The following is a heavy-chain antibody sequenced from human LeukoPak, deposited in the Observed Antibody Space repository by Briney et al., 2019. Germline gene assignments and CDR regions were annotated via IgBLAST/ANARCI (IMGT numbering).Heavy chain of an antibody. CDR1: QFSFSNYA. J-gene: IGHJ4*02. D-gene: IGHD3-22*01. CDR3: AKVGNYYDSSGYYHY. V-gene: IGHV3-23*01. Sequence: PGGSLRLSCAASQFSFSNYAMSWVRQAPGKGLEWVSAIYGSGDKTFYTNSVRGRFTISRDNSKSTLYLQMNSLRAEDTAVYYCAKVGNYYDSSGYYHYWGQGTLVTVSS. CDR2: IYGSGDKT.